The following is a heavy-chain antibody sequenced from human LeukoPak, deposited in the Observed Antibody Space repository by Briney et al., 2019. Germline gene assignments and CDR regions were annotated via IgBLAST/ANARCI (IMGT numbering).Heavy chain of an antibody. CDR3: ARDRAITMVRGVISP. J-gene: IGHJ5*02. CDR2: INHSGST. V-gene: IGHV4-34*01. D-gene: IGHD3-10*01. Sequence: SETLSLTCAVYGGSFSGYYWSWIRQPPGKGLEWIGEINHSGSTNYNPSLKSRVTISVDTSKNQFSLKPSSVTAADTAVYYCARDRAITMVRGVISPWGQGTLVTVSS. CDR1: GGSFSGYY.